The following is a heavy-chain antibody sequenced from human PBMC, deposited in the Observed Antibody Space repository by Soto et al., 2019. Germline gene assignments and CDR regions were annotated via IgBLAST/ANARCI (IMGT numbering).Heavy chain of an antibody. CDR1: GYTFTSYG. V-gene: IGHV1-18*01. CDR3: ARESSSSCHDY. CDR2: ISAYNGNT. J-gene: IGHJ4*02. Sequence: QVQLVQSGAEGKKPGASVKVSCKASGYTFTSYGIRWVRQAPGQGLEWMGWISAYNGNTNYAQKLQGRVTMTTDTSTSTAYIELRSLRSDDTAVYYCARESSSSCHDYWGQGTLVTVSS. D-gene: IGHD6-13*01.